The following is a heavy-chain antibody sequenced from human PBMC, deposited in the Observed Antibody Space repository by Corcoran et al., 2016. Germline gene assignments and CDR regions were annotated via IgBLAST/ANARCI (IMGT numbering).Heavy chain of an antibody. V-gene: IGHV4-39*01. CDR1: GGSISSSSYY. Sequence: QLQLQESGPGLVKPSETLSLTCTVSGGSISSSSYYWGWIRQPPGKGLEWIGSIYYSGSTYYNPSLKSRVTISVDTSKNQFSLKLSSVTAADTAVYYWARRLYYGSGKLYFDYWGQGTLVTVSS. CDR2: IYYSGST. J-gene: IGHJ4*02. D-gene: IGHD3-10*01. CDR3: ARRLYYGSGKLYFDY.